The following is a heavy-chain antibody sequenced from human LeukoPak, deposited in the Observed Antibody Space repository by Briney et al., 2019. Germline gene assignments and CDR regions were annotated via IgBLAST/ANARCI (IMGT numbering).Heavy chain of an antibody. CDR3: AKERQPYYYGSGSFFDY. CDR1: GFTFRSYG. V-gene: IGHV3-30*18. CDR2: ISYDGSNR. Sequence: PGRSLRLSCAASGFTFRSYGMHWARQAPGKGLEWVAVISYDGSNRYYADSVKGRFTISRDNSKNTLYLQMNSLRAEDTAVYYCAKERQPYYYGSGSFFDYWGQGTLVTVSS. J-gene: IGHJ4*02. D-gene: IGHD3-10*01.